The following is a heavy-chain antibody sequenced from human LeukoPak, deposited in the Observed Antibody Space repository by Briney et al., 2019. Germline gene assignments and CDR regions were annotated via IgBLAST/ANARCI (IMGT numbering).Heavy chain of an antibody. J-gene: IGHJ3*02. Sequence: GGSLRLSCAASGFTFSSYGMHWVRQAPGKGLEWVAVIWYDGSNKYYADSVKGRFTISRDNSKNTLYLRMNSLRAEDTAVYYCARGGDILTGFSAFDIWGQGTMVTVSS. V-gene: IGHV3-33*01. D-gene: IGHD3-9*01. CDR1: GFTFSSYG. CDR2: IWYDGSNK. CDR3: ARGGDILTGFSAFDI.